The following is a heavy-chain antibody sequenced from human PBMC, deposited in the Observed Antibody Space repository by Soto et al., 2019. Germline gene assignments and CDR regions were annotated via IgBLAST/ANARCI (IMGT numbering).Heavy chain of an antibody. D-gene: IGHD4-4*01. CDR2: ISGSGIST. CDR3: VKPPVITASYYYYDMAV. V-gene: IGHV3-23*01. Sequence: EAQLLESGGGLVQPGGSLRLSCAASRFTFSTYPMSWVRQAPGKGLEWVSGISGSGISTYYTDSVKGRFTISRDNSKNTVFLQMNSLRDEDTAVYYCVKPPVITASYYYYDMAVWGQGTTVTGS. J-gene: IGHJ6*02. CDR1: RFTFSTYP.